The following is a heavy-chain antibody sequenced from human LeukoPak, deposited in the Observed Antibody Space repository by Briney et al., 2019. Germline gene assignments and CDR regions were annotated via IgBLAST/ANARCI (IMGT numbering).Heavy chain of an antibody. D-gene: IGHD3-22*01. V-gene: IGHV3-66*01. CDR2: IYSGGST. Sequence: LSLTCIVSGGSISSGGYYMSWVRQAPGKGLEWVSVIYSGGSTYYADSVKGRFTISRDNSKNTLYLQMNSLRAEDTAVYYCARVLHYYDSSGYYYWFDPWGQGTLVTVSS. J-gene: IGHJ5*02. CDR3: ARVLHYYDSSGYYYWFDP. CDR1: GGSISSGGYY.